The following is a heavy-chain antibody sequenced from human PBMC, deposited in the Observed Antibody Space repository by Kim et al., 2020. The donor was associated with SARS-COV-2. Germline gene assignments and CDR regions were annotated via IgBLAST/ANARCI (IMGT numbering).Heavy chain of an antibody. Sequence: GESLKISCKGSGYSFTSYWIGWVRQMPGKGLEWMGIIYPGDSDTRYSPSFPGQVTISADKSISTAYLQWSSLKASDTAMYYCARQGPLYYYGSGFPNYYGMDVWGQGTTVTVSS. CDR1: GYSFTSYW. CDR2: IYPGDSDT. J-gene: IGHJ6*02. D-gene: IGHD3-10*01. V-gene: IGHV5-51*01. CDR3: ARQGPLYYYGSGFPNYYGMDV.